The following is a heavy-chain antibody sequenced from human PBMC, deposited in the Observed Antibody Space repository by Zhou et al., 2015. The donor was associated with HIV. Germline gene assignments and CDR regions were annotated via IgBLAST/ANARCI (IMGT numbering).Heavy chain of an antibody. D-gene: IGHD2-2*01. CDR1: GGTFRNYA. CDR2: IIPFFGTP. J-gene: IGHJ5*02. CDR3: ARLYCSTTSCMGGYNWFDP. V-gene: IGHV1-69*01. Sequence: QVQLVQSGAEVKKPGSSVKVSCKASGGTFRNYAISWVRQAPGQGLEWMGGIIPFFGTPNYAQKFQGRVTITADESTSAAYVELSSLRSEDTAVYYCARLYCSTTSCMGGYNWFDPWGQGTLVTVSS.